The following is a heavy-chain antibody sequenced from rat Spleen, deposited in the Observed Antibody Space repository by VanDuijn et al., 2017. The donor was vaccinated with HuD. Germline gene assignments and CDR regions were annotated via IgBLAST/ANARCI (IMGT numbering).Heavy chain of an antibody. D-gene: IGHD4-3*01. Sequence: EVQLVESGGGLVQPGRSLKLSCVASGFTFNNYWMTWIRQAPGKGLEWIASIANTGGPTSYPDSVKGRFTVSRENTERTLYLLVDSLRSEDTATYYCVRQDTSGYSNWFAYWGQGTLVTVSS. CDR1: GFTFNNYW. J-gene: IGHJ3*01. CDR2: IANTGGPT. V-gene: IGHV5-31*01. CDR3: VRQDTSGYSNWFAY.